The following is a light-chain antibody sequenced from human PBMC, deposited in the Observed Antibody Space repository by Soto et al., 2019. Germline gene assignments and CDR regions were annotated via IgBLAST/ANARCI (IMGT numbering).Light chain of an antibody. CDR1: RHVYINA. CDR3: QQYGASPFT. CDR2: GAS. V-gene: IGKV3-20*01. J-gene: IGKJ3*01. Sequence: VVLTQSPATLSLSPGERATLSCRASRHVYINALGWYQQKPGRTPTLLIYGASTRATDVPDRFSATGSGTDFSLTISRVEPEDSAVYYCQQYGASPFTVGPGTRVEI.